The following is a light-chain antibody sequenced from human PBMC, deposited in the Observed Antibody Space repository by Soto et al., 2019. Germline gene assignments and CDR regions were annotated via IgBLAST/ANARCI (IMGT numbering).Light chain of an antibody. CDR1: QSVSSNF. V-gene: IGKV3-20*01. CDR3: QQYNSSPRT. J-gene: IGKJ1*01. Sequence: EIVLTQSPGTLSLSPGKRATLSCRASQSVSSNFLAWYQQKPGQAPRLLIYGASTRATGIPDRFSGSGSGTDFTLTVSRLEPEDFAVYYCQQYNSSPRTFGQGTKVDI. CDR2: GAS.